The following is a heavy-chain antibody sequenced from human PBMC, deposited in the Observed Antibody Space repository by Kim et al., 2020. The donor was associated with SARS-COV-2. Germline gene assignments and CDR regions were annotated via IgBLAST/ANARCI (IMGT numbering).Heavy chain of an antibody. V-gene: IGHV5-10-1*01. Sequence: GESLKISCKGSGYSFTSYWISWVRQMPGKGLEWMGRIDPSDSYTNYSPSFQGHVTISADKSISTAYLQWSSLKASDTAMYYCARQVVPAATIDYWGQGTLVTVSS. J-gene: IGHJ4*02. CDR1: GYSFTSYW. D-gene: IGHD2-2*01. CDR2: IDPSDSYT. CDR3: ARQVVPAATIDY.